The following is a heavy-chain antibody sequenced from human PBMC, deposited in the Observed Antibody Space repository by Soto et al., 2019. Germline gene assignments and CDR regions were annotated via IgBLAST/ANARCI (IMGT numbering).Heavy chain of an antibody. V-gene: IGHV4-39*07. CDR2: LSYLGTT. CDR3: ARGGTNRLTWFDP. Sequence: SETLSVTFTVSNDSIRSGTYYWAWIRQPPGRGLEWLGSLSYLGTTDYNPSLKSRVTISKDASKNQFSLKLTSVTAEDTAVYFCARGGTNRLTWFDPRGQGALVTVSS. D-gene: IGHD2-8*01. CDR1: NDSIRSGTYY. J-gene: IGHJ5*02.